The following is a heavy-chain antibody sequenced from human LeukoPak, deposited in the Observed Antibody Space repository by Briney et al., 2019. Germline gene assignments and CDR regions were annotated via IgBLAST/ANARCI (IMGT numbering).Heavy chain of an antibody. J-gene: IGHJ4*02. CDR1: GYTFTGYY. V-gene: IGHV1-2*02. CDR3: ARVGSVTTYAY. Sequence: ASVKVSCKASGYTFTGYYMHWVRQAPGQGLEWMGWINPNSGGTNYAQEFQGRVTMTRDTSISTAYMELSRLRSDDTAVYYCARVGSVTTYAYWGQGTLVTVSS. CDR2: INPNSGGT. D-gene: IGHD4-17*01.